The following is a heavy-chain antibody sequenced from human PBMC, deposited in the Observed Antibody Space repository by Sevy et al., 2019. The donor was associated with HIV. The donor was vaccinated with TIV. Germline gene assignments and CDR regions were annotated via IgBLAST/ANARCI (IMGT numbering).Heavy chain of an antibody. CDR2: IGTAGDK. Sequence: GGSLRLSCAASGFTFSSYDMHWVRQATGKGLEWVSAIGTAGDKYYPGSVKGRFTISRENDKNSLYLQMNSLRAGDTAVYYCARDRRGIAARRGSHGMDVWGQGTTVTVSS. J-gene: IGHJ6*02. V-gene: IGHV3-13*01. D-gene: IGHD6-6*01. CDR3: ARDRRGIAARRGSHGMDV. CDR1: GFTFSSYD.